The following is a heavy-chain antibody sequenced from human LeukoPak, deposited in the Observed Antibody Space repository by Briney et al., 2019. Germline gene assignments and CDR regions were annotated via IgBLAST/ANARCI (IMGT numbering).Heavy chain of an antibody. CDR2: ISISSSYI. CDR1: GFTFSSYS. D-gene: IGHD5-18*01. V-gene: IGHV3-21*01. CDR3: ARERYTYGFDY. Sequence: GGSLRLSCAASGFTFSSYSMNWVRQAPGKGLEWVSSISISSSYIQYADSVKGRFTISRDNAKNSLYLQMNSLRAEDTAVYYCARERYTYGFDYWGQGTLVTVPS. J-gene: IGHJ4*02.